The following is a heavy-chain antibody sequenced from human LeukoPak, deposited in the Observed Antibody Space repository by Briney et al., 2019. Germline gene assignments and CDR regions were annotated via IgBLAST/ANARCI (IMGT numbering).Heavy chain of an antibody. CDR3: ARGAPTEFYGDYVVPYFDY. Sequence: SETLSLTCTVSGGSISSSSYYWGWIRQPPGKGLEWIGTIYYSGTTYYNPSFQSRVTISVDTSKNQFSLKLSSVTAADTAVYYCARGAPTEFYGDYVVPYFDYWGQGTLVTVSS. D-gene: IGHD4-17*01. CDR2: IYYSGTT. V-gene: IGHV4-39*01. J-gene: IGHJ4*02. CDR1: GGSISSSSYY.